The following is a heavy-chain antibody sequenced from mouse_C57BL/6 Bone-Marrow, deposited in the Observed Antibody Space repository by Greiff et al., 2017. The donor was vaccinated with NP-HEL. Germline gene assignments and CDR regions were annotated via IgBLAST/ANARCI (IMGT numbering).Heavy chain of an antibody. CDR2: IYPGSGNT. CDR1: GYSFTSYY. J-gene: IGHJ2*01. D-gene: IGHD2-10*02. CDR3: ARRYGLDY. Sequence: VQLQESGPELVKPGASVKISCKASGYSFTSYYIHWVKQRPGQGLEWIGWIYPGSGNTKYNEKFKGKATLTADTSASTAYMQLSSLTSEDSAVYYCARRYGLDYWGQGTTLTVSS. V-gene: IGHV1-66*01.